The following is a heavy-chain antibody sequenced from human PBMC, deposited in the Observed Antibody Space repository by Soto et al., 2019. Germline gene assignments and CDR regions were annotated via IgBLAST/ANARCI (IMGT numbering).Heavy chain of an antibody. Sequence: SVNVSFKASCGTFGNFIINVLRQTPLQGLEWMGGTVPMLGTPTYAEKFKGRVRISATVSTSTTYMELKSLRSEDTAIYYCARNGTYSYSVSNYSGLDVWGQGTTVNVSS. D-gene: IGHD5-18*01. J-gene: IGHJ6*02. V-gene: IGHV1-69*13. CDR3: ARNGTYSYSVSNYSGLDV. CDR2: TVPMLGTP. CDR1: CGTFGNFI.